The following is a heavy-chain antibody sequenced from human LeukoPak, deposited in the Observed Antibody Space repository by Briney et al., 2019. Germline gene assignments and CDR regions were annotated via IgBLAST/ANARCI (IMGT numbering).Heavy chain of an antibody. Sequence: GGSLTLSCAASVFIFSSDRMYWVRHAPCKGLEWVAVISYDGSNKYYADSVKGRFTISRDNSKNTLYLQMNSQRVEDTAVYYCAKDRKHYYYGMDVWGQGTTVTVSS. V-gene: IGHV3-30*18. CDR3: AKDRKHYYYGMDV. J-gene: IGHJ6*02. D-gene: IGHD1-14*01. CDR2: ISYDGSNK. CDR1: VFIFSSDR.